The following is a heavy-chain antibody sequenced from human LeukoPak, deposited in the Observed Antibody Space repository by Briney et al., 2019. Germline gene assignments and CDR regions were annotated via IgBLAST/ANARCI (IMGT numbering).Heavy chain of an antibody. CDR2: ISGSGGST. CDR3: AKWGTPFYGSGSTNYFDY. CDR1: GFTFSSYA. Sequence: GGSLRLSCAASGFTFSSYAMSWVRQAPGKGLEWVSAISGSGGSTYYADSVKGRFTISRDNPKNTLYLQMNSLRAEDTAIYYCAKWGTPFYGSGSTNYFDYWGQGTLVTVSS. J-gene: IGHJ4*02. V-gene: IGHV3-23*01. D-gene: IGHD3-10*01.